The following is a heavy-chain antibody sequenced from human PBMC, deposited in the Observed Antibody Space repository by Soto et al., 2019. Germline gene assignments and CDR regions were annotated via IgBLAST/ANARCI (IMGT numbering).Heavy chain of an antibody. Sequence: QVQLVQSGAEVKRPGSSVKVSCKASGGTFNNYDINWVRQAPGQGLEWMGDLSPMFGKANYAQKFQGRVKISADDSTATDYLDLSSRRSEDTALYYCARDVEVHTAVFGFWGQGSLVNVSS. CDR3: ARDVEVHTAVFGF. D-gene: IGHD3-10*01. CDR2: LSPMFGKA. J-gene: IGHJ4*02. CDR1: GGTFNNYD. V-gene: IGHV1-69*01.